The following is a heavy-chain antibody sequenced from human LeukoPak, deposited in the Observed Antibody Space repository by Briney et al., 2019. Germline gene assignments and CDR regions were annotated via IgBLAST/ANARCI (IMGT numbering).Heavy chain of an antibody. CDR1: GFTFSSYG. D-gene: IGHD2-8*01. CDR2: IRYDGSNK. Sequence: PGGSLRLSCAASGFTFSSYGMHWVRQAPGKGLEWVAFIRYDGSNKYYADSVKGRFTISRDNSKNTLYLQMNSLRAEDTAVYYCAKDWGYCTNGVCSAPWGQGTLVTVSS. V-gene: IGHV3-30*02. CDR3: AKDWGYCTNGVCSAP. J-gene: IGHJ4*02.